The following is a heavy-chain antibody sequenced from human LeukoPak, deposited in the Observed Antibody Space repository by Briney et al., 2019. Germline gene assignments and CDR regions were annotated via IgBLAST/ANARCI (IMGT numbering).Heavy chain of an antibody. CDR1: NGSITSHY. J-gene: IGHJ4*02. V-gene: IGHV4-59*11. D-gene: IGHD3-22*01. Sequence: TSETLSLTCTVSNGSITSHYWSWIRQSPGKGLEWIGYVYYSGSTSYNPSLKSRVTVSLDTSKKQFSLIMKSVTGADTAVYYCAREYLSDDSSGYLYDYWGQGTLVTVSS. CDR2: VYYSGST. CDR3: AREYLSDDSSGYLYDY.